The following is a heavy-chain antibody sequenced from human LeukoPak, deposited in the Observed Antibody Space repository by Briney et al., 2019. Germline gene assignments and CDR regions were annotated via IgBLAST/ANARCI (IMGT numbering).Heavy chain of an antibody. J-gene: IGHJ4*02. V-gene: IGHV4-4*02. CDR1: GGSISSSNW. CDR3: AGSTCSGGSCYSGDYFDY. CDR2: IYHSGST. Sequence: SETLCLTCAVSGGSISSSNWWSWVRQPPGKGLEWIGEIYHSGSTNYNPSLKSRVTISVDKSKNQFSLKLSSVTAADTAVYYCAGSTCSGGSCYSGDYFDYWGQGTLVTVSS. D-gene: IGHD2-15*01.